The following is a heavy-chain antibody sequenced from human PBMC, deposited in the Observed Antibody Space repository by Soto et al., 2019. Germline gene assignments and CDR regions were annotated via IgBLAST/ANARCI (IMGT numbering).Heavy chain of an antibody. CDR1: GGTFSSYA. D-gene: IGHD2-21*01. J-gene: IGHJ3*02. V-gene: IGHV1-69*13. CDR3: AREDYSSNDAFDI. Sequence: SVKVSCKASGGTFSSYAISWVRQAPGQGLEWMGGIIPIFGTANYAQKFQGRVTITADESTSTAYMELSSLRSEDTAVYYCAREDYSSNDAFDIWGQGTMVTVSS. CDR2: IIPIFGTA.